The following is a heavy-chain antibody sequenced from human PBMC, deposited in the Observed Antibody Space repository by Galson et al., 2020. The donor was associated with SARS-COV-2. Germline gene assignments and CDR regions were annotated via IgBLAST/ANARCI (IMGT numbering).Heavy chain of an antibody. V-gene: IGHV3-33*06. D-gene: IGHD2-15*01. Sequence: GGSLRLSCAASGFTFSSYGMHWVRQAPGKGLERVAVIWYDGSNKYYADSVKGRFTISRDNSKNTLYLQMNSLRAEDTAVYYCAKDSDYGGNDYYYYGMDVWGQGTTVTVSS. CDR2: IWYDGSNK. CDR1: GFTFSSYG. J-gene: IGHJ6*02. CDR3: AKDSDYGGNDYYYYGMDV.